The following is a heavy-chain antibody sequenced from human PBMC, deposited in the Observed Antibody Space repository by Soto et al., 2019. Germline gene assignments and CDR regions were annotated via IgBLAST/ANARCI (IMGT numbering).Heavy chain of an antibody. D-gene: IGHD3-22*01. J-gene: IGHJ3*02. Sequence: SETLSLTCTVSGGSISSYYWSWIRQPPGKGLEWIGYIYYSGSTYYNPSLKSRVTISVDTSKNQFSLKLTSVTAADTAVYYCATYDSIRGHAFHIWGQGTMVTVSS. V-gene: IGHV4-59*06. CDR1: GGSISSYY. CDR3: ATYDSIRGHAFHI. CDR2: IYYSGST.